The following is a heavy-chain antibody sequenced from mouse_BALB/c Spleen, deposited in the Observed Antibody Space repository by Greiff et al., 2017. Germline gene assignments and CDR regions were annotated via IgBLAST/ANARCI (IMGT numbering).Heavy chain of an antibody. V-gene: IGHV1-4*02. CDR2: INPSSGYT. D-gene: IGHD2-4*01. Sequence: VKLQESAAELARPGASVKMSCKASGYTFTSYTMHWVKQRPGQGLEWIGYINPSSGYTEYNQKFKDKTTLTADKSSSTAYMQLSSLTSEDSAVYYCARSTMIYYAMDYWGQGTSVTVSS. CDR3: ARSTMIYYAMDY. J-gene: IGHJ4*01. CDR1: GYTFTSYT.